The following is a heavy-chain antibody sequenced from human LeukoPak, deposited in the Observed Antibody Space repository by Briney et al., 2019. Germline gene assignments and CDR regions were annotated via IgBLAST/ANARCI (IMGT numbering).Heavy chain of an antibody. D-gene: IGHD2-8*01. V-gene: IGHV1-46*01. CDR1: GYTFTSYY. CDR3: AREGDIVLMVYASNWFDP. J-gene: IGHJ5*02. CDR2: INPSGGST. Sequence: ASVRVSCKASGYTFTSYYMHWVRQAPGQGLEWIGIINPSGGSTSYAQKFQGRVTMTRDMSTSTVYMELSSLRSEDTAVYYCAREGDIVLMVYASNWFDPWGQGTLVTVSS.